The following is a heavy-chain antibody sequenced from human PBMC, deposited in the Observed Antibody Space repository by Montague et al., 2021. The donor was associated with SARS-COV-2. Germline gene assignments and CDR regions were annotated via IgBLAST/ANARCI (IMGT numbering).Heavy chain of an antibody. D-gene: IGHD3-3*01. J-gene: IGHJ6*02. CDR2: MDHSGNT. V-gene: IGHV4-34*01. CDR1: GGSFSTYY. Sequence: SETLSLTCAVYGGSFSTYYWAWIRQSPGKGLEWIGNMDHSGNTNYNPSXXSRVSISIDTSSSQFSLYLTSVTAADAAVYYCARDQTVLEWIWYGMDVWGPGTTVTVSS. CDR3: ARDQTVLEWIWYGMDV.